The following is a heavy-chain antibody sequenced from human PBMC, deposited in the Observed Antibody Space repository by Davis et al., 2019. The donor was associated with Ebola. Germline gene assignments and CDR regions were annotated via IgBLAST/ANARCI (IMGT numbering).Heavy chain of an antibody. V-gene: IGHV3-33*01. CDR2: IWYAGSNK. D-gene: IGHD3-3*01. CDR3: ARVGYDFWSGYYDY. CDR1: GFTFSSYG. Sequence: GESLKIPCAASGFTFSSYGMHWVRQAPGKGLARVAVIWYAGSNKYYADSVKGRFTISRDNAKNSLYLQMNSLRAEDTAVYYCARVGYDFWSGYYDYWGQGTLVTVSS. J-gene: IGHJ4*02.